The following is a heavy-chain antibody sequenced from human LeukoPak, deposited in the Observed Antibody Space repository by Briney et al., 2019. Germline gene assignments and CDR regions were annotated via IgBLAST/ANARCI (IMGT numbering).Heavy chain of an antibody. CDR1: GFTFSSYW. Sequence: GGSLRLSCAASGFTFSSYWMHWVRQGPEKGLVWVARISTDGSFTSYADSVKGRFTISRDNAENSLYLQMNSLRAEDTAVYYCARDRGGRTGLDDWGQGTLVTVSS. D-gene: IGHD2-15*01. CDR2: ISTDGSFT. V-gene: IGHV3-74*01. J-gene: IGHJ4*02. CDR3: ARDRGGRTGLDD.